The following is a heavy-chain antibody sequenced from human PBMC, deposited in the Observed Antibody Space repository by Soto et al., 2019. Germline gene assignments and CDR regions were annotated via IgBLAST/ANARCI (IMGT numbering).Heavy chain of an antibody. CDR1: GFTFSGSA. Sequence: GGSLRLSCAASGFTFSGSAMHWVRQASGKGLEWVGRIRSKANSYATAYAASVKGRFTISRDDSKNTAYLQMKSLKTEDTAVYYCTRQLKDCSSTSCYKAYYYYYYMDVWGRGTTVTVSS. CDR3: TRQLKDCSSTSCYKAYYYYYYMDV. J-gene: IGHJ6*03. D-gene: IGHD2-2*01. CDR2: IRSKANSYAT. V-gene: IGHV3-73*01.